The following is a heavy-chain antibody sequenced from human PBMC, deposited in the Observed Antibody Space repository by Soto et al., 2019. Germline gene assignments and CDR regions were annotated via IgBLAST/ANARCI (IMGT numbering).Heavy chain of an antibody. D-gene: IGHD2-21*01. CDR2: IFQSGST. J-gene: IGHJ5*02. Sequence: PSDTLSLTCAVSGGSIRSNNWWSWVRQPPGKGLEWIGEIFQSGSTNYNPSLKTRVTISVDTSKNQFSLKVNSVTAADKAVYYCARRVVVAVTGGLAIWFIPWGEVMLVTV. CDR3: ARRVVVAVTGGLAIWFIP. V-gene: IGHV4-4*02. CDR1: GGSIRSNNW.